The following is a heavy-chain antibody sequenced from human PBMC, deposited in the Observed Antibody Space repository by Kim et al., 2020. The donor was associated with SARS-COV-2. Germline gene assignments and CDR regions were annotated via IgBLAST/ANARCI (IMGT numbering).Heavy chain of an antibody. CDR1: GFSVSYKY. CDR2: IHSGGNT. V-gene: IGHV3-53*01. D-gene: IGHD3-10*01. J-gene: IGHJ4*02. CDR3: RLWFGGLSATSDY. Sequence: GGSLRLSCAASGFSVSYKYVSWIRQAPGKGLEWVSVIHSGGNTNYADSVNGRFTISRDNSKNMIYLQMNSLRAEDTAVYYCRLWFGGLSATSDYWGQGTLVTVSS.